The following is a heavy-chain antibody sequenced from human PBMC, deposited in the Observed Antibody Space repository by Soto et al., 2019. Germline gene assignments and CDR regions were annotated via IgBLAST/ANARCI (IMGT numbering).Heavy chain of an antibody. CDR1: GGSFSGYY. Sequence: SETLSLTCAVYGGSFSGYYWSWIRQPPGKGLEWIGEINHSGSTNYNPSLKSRVTISVDTSKNQFSLKLSSVTAADTAVYYCAREVVVAAKYYYYYRDVWGKGPTVT. D-gene: IGHD2-15*01. CDR2: INHSGST. V-gene: IGHV4-34*01. CDR3: AREVVVAAKYYYYYRDV. J-gene: IGHJ6*03.